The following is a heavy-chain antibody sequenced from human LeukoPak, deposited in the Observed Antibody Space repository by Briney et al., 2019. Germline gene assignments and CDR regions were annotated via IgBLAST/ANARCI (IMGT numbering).Heavy chain of an antibody. J-gene: IGHJ4*02. CDR1: GGSISSYY. Sequence: SETLSLTCTVSGGSISSYYWSWIRQPPGKGLEWIGYIYYSGSTNYNPSLKSRVTISVDTSKNQFPLKLSSVTAADTAVYYCARAGLGLDYWGQGTLVTVSS. CDR3: ARAGLGLDY. CDR2: IYYSGST. V-gene: IGHV4-59*01. D-gene: IGHD1-26*01.